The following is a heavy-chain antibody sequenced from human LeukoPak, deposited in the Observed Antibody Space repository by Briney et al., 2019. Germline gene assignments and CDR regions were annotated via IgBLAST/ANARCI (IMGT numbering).Heavy chain of an antibody. Sequence: GGSLRLSCAASGFTFSSYSMNWVRQAPGKGLEWVSSISSSSSYIYYADSVKGRFTISRDNAKNSLYLQMNSLRAEDTAVYYCAKGDYDDSSGYRPIQHWGQGTLVTVSS. CDR3: AKGDYDDSSGYRPIQH. CDR2: ISSSSSYI. J-gene: IGHJ1*01. D-gene: IGHD3-22*01. V-gene: IGHV3-21*01. CDR1: GFTFSSYS.